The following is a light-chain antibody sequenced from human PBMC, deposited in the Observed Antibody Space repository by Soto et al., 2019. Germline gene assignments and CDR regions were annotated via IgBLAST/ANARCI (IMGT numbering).Light chain of an antibody. V-gene: IGKV4-1*01. CDR2: WAY. CDR1: QSVLYSSNNKNY. Sequence: DIVMSQSPDSLALSLGERATINCKSSQSVLYSSNNKNYLAWYQQKPGQPPKLLIYWAYTRESGVPDRFSGSGSGTDFTLTISKLKPEDFATYFCQKTNSFPPITFGQGTRREIK. J-gene: IGKJ5*01. CDR3: QKTNSFPPIT.